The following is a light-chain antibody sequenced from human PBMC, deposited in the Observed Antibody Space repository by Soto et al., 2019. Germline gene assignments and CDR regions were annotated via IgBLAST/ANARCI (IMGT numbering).Light chain of an antibody. CDR2: DAS. CDR1: QSVSYSY. CDR3: QQYGNSIT. J-gene: IGKJ5*01. V-gene: IGKV3D-20*01. Sequence: EIVLTQSPGTLSLSPGERATLSCRASQSVSYSYVAWYQLQGGLAPRLLIHDASTRASGIPDRFSGSGSGTDFTLTISRLEPEDFAVYYCQQYGNSITFGQGTRLEIK.